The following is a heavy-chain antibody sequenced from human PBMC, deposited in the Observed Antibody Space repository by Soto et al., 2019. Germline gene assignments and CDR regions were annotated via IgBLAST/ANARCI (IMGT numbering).Heavy chain of an antibody. CDR1: GGTFSSYA. CDR3: AISLNTGYYYDSSGYYYYGMDV. Sequence: ASVKVSCKASGGTFSSYAISWVRQAPGQGLEWMGGIIPIFGTANYAQKFQGRVTITADESTSTAYMELSSLRSEDTAVYYCAISLNTGYYYDSSGYYYYGMDVWGQGTTVTVSS. J-gene: IGHJ6*02. V-gene: IGHV1-69*13. D-gene: IGHD3-22*01. CDR2: IIPIFGTA.